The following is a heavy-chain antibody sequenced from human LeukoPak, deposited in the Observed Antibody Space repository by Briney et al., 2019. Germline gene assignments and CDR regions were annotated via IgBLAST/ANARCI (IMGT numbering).Heavy chain of an antibody. CDR3: ARTVTYYYGSGDFGGY. CDR2: ISYDGSNK. J-gene: IGHJ4*02. V-gene: IGHV3-30*04. CDR1: GFTFSIYA. D-gene: IGHD3-10*01. Sequence: GGSLRLSCAASGFTFSIYAMHWVRQAPGKGLEWVAVISYDGSNKYYADSVKGRFTISRGNSKNTLYLQVNSLRAEDTAVYYCARTVTYYYGSGDFGGYWGQGTLVTVSS.